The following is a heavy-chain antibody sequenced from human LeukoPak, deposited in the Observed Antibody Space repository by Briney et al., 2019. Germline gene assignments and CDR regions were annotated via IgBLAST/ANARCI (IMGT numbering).Heavy chain of an antibody. CDR1: GFTVSSNY. D-gene: IGHD3-16*01. V-gene: IGHV3-66*01. CDR3: ARGPGGYDN. CDR2: IFGGGST. Sequence: GGSLRLSCAASGFTVSSNYMTWVRRAPGKGLEWVSVIFGGGSTYYADSVKGRFTISRDNSKNTLFLQRNSLRVEDTAVYYCARGPGGYDNWGQGTLVTVSS. J-gene: IGHJ4*02.